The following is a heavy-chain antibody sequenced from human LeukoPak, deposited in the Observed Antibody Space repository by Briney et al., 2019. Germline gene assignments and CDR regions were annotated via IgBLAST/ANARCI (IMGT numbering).Heavy chain of an antibody. D-gene: IGHD3-10*01. CDR2: MRFDGSNK. V-gene: IGHV3-30*02. J-gene: IGHJ4*02. Sequence: GGSLRLSCAGSGFTFSSYGMHWVRQAPGKGLEWVAFMRFDGSNKYYADSVKGRFTISRDNSKNTLYLQMNSLRAEDTAVYYCARDTLGEGEDADYAVYYFDYWGQGSVVTVSS. CDR1: GFTFSSYG. CDR3: ARDTLGEGEDADYAVYYFDY.